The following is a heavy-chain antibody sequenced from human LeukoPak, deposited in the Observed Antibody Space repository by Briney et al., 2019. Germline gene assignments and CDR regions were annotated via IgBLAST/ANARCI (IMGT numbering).Heavy chain of an antibody. J-gene: IGHJ3*02. CDR3: ARGGSYLSAFAI. CDR2: ISGSSSYI. D-gene: IGHD1-26*01. V-gene: IGHV3-21*04. CDR1: GFTFSSYS. Sequence: GGSLRLSCAASGFTFSSYSMNWVRQAPGKGLEWVSSISGSSSYIYYADSVKGRFTISRDNSKNTLYLQMNSLRAEDTAVYYCARGGSYLSAFAIWGQGTMVTVSS.